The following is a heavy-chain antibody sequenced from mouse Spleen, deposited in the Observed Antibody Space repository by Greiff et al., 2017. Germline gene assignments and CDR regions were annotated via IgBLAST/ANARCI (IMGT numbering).Heavy chain of an antibody. Sequence: QVQLQQPGAELVKPGASVKLSCKASGYTFTSYWMHWVKQRPGQGLEWIGMIHPNSGSTNYNEKFKSKATLTVDKSSSTAYMQLSSLTSEDSAVYYCARPSAHYSNLGYWGQGTTLTVSS. V-gene: IGHV1-64*01. CDR2: IHPNSGST. CDR1: GYTFTSYW. D-gene: IGHD2-5*01. J-gene: IGHJ2*01. CDR3: ARPSAHYSNLGY.